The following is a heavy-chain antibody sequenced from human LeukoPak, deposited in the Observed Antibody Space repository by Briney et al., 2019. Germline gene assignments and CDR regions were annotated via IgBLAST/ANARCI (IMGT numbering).Heavy chain of an antibody. CDR1: GGTFSSYA. V-gene: IGHV1-69*13. CDR3: ARAGIAAAGTLDY. J-gene: IGHJ4*02. D-gene: IGHD6-13*01. Sequence: ASVKVSCKASGGTFSSYAISWVRQAPGQGLEWMGGIIPIFGTTNYAQKFQGRVTITADESTSTAYMELGSLRSEDTAVYFCARAGIAAAGTLDYWGQGTQVTVSS. CDR2: IIPIFGTT.